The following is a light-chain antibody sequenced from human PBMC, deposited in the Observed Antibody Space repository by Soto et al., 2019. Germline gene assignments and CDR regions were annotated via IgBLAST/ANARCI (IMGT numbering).Light chain of an antibody. CDR3: QRYGTSPTT. CDR2: GAS. V-gene: IGKV3-20*01. Sequence: EIVLTQSPGTLSLSPGDRATLSCRASQSVTSNYLAWYQQKPGQAPRLLIYGASSRATGIPDRFSGSGSGTDFTLTISRLEPEDFAAYYCQRYGTSPTTFGGGTKVEIK. J-gene: IGKJ4*01. CDR1: QSVTSNY.